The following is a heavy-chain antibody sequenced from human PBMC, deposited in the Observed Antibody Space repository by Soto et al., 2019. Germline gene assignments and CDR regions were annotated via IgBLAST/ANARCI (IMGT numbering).Heavy chain of an antibody. CDR3: AITGIVGATGWFDP. J-gene: IGHJ5*02. CDR2: ISAYNGNT. Sequence: ASVKVSCKASGYTFTSYGISWVRQAPGQGLEWMGWISAYNGNTNYAQKLQGRVTMTTDTATSTAYMELRSLRSDDTAVYYCAITGIVGATGWFDPWGQGSLVTVSS. CDR1: GYTFTSYG. D-gene: IGHD1-26*01. V-gene: IGHV1-18*01.